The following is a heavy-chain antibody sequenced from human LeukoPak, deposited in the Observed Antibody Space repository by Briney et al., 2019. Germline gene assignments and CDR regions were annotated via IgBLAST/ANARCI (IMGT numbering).Heavy chain of an antibody. Sequence: GESLQILCMCSGYSFIKYWIGWARQMPGKGLEWMGVIYPFDSDTRYSPSFEGQLTNSADQYITTPYLQRRGLKHSDPAIHYRARREGYSSSWVLDNWGQGNLVTVSS. CDR2: IYPFDSDT. J-gene: IGHJ4*02. V-gene: IGHV5-51*01. CDR3: ARREGYSSSWVLDN. D-gene: IGHD6-13*01. CDR1: GYSFIKYW.